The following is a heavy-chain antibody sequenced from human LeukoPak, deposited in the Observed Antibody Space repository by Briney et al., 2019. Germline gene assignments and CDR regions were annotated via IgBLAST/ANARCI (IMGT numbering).Heavy chain of an antibody. Sequence: SSETLSLTGPVSGGSISTYYWSWIRQPPGKGLEWIGYIYYSGSTNYNPSLKSRVTISVDTSKNQFSLKLSSVTAADTAVYYCARTIPAAIEYAFDIWGQGTMVTVSS. CDR3: ARTIPAAIEYAFDI. CDR1: GGSISTYY. J-gene: IGHJ3*02. D-gene: IGHD2-2*01. V-gene: IGHV4-59*01. CDR2: IYYSGST.